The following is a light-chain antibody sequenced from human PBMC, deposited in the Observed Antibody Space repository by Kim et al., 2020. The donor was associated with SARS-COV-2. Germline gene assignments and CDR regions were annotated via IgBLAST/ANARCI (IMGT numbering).Light chain of an antibody. V-gene: IGKV3-11*01. Sequence: EIVLTQSPVTLSLSPGERATLSCRASQSVSTLLAWYQQKPGQAPRLLIYDVSNRATGIPGRFSGSGSGTDFTLTINSLEPEDFAVYYCQQRADWPPTFGRGTRVEIK. CDR1: QSVSTL. J-gene: IGKJ5*01. CDR2: DVS. CDR3: QQRADWPPT.